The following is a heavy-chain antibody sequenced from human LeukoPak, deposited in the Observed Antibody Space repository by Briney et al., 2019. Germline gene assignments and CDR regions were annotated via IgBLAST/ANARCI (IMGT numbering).Heavy chain of an antibody. J-gene: IGHJ4*02. V-gene: IGHV4-34*01. CDR3: ARVGSSWDFDY. D-gene: IGHD6-13*01. CDR2: INHSGST. Sequence: SETLSLTCAVYGGSFSGYYWSWIRQPPGKGLEWIGEINHSGSTNYNPSLKSRVTMSVDTSKNQFSLKLSSVTAADTAVYYCARVGSSWDFDYWGQGTLVTVSS. CDR1: GGSFSGYY.